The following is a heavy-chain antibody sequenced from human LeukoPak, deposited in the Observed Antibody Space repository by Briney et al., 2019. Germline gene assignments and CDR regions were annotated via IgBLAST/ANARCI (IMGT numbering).Heavy chain of an antibody. CDR3: ASSYYYGSGNLGELPQFAC. CDR2: ISAYKWNT. Sequence: ASVNVSCKASGYSFTSFDDNCVRHAPGQGLEGMVWISAYKWNTNYAHRLQGRDTITTDTSTSTAYMELRSLRCDETAVYYCASSYYYGSGNLGELPQFACWGQGTMVSVSS. J-gene: IGHJ4*02. CDR1: GYSFTSFD. D-gene: IGHD3-10*01. V-gene: IGHV1-18*01.